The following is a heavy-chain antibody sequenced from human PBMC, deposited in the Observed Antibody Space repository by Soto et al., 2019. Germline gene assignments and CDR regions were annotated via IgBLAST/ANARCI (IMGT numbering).Heavy chain of an antibody. CDR2: ISYDGSNK. Sequence: QVQLVESGGGVVQPGRSLRLSCAASGFTFSSYGMHWVRQAPGKGLEWVAVISYDGSNKYYADSVKGRFTISRDNSKNTLYLQMNSLRAEDTAVYYCAKDFTMVRGRNYWGQGTLVTVSS. V-gene: IGHV3-30*18. CDR1: GFTFSSYG. CDR3: AKDFTMVRGRNY. D-gene: IGHD3-10*01. J-gene: IGHJ4*02.